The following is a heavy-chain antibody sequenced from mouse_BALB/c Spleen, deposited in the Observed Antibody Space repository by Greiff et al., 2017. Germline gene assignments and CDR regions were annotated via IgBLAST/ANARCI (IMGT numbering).Heavy chain of an antibody. CDR2: IYPGSGST. V-gene: IGHV1-77*01. CDR3: AVEEYGNYVRYAMDY. D-gene: IGHD2-1*01. J-gene: IGHJ4*01. CDR1: GYTFTDYV. Sequence: LVESGPELVKPGASVKMSCKASGYTFTDYVISWVKQRTGQGLEWIGEIYPGSGSTYYNEKFKGKATLTADKSSNTAYMQLSSLTSEDSAVYFCAVEEYGNYVRYAMDYWGQGTSVTVSS.